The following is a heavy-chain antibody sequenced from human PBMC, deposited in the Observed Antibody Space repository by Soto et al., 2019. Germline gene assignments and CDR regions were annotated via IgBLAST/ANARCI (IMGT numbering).Heavy chain of an antibody. Sequence: PGGSLRISCAASGFTLSGSVIYWVRQPSGKGLEWVGRIRSRSNGYATAYAASVRGRFTISRDDSKNTAYLQMNSLKTEDTAVYYCSSPGSSNYDSDYWGHGTLVTVSS. CDR2: IRSRSNGYAT. CDR1: GFTLSGSV. J-gene: IGHJ4*01. V-gene: IGHV3-73*01. CDR3: SSPGSSNYDSDY. D-gene: IGHD5-12*01.